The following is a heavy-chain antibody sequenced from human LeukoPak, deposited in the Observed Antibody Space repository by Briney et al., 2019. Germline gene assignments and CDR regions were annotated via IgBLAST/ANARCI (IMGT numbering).Heavy chain of an antibody. Sequence: GGSLRLSCAASGFTFSNAWMSWVRQAPGKGLEWVAVISYDGKKTDYADSVKGRFTLSRDDSQNTVYLQMNSLRDDDTALYYCVRGSKIRGVIPEGEFDYWGQGTLVTVSS. J-gene: IGHJ4*02. D-gene: IGHD3-10*01. CDR2: ISYDGKKT. CDR3: VRGSKIRGVIPEGEFDY. V-gene: IGHV3-30*03. CDR1: GFTFSNAW.